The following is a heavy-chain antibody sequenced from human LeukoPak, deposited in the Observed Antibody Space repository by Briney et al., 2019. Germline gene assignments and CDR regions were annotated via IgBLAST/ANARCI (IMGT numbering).Heavy chain of an antibody. CDR1: GGSISSYY. V-gene: IGHV4-59*01. D-gene: IGHD3-22*01. CDR3: ARGGWNKFDY. CDR2: IYYSGST. J-gene: IGHJ4*02. Sequence: PSETLSLTCTVSGGSISSYYWSWIRQPPGKGLEWIGYIYYSGSTNYNPSLKSRVTISVDTSKNQFSLKLSSVTAADTAVYYCARGGWNKFDYWGQGTLVTVSS.